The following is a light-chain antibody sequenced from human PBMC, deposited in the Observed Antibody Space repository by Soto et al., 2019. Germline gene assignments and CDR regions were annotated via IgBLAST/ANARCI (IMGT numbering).Light chain of an antibody. CDR1: QNIRGW. CDR3: QQYHNYPRT. V-gene: IGKV1-5*01. CDR2: DAS. Sequence: DIRMTQSPSTLSTSVGDRVTITCRASQNIRGWLAWYQQKPGKAPKFLIYDASSLESGVPSRFSGSGSGTEFTLTISNLQSDDFATYFCQQYHNYPRTFGQGTKVEIK. J-gene: IGKJ1*01.